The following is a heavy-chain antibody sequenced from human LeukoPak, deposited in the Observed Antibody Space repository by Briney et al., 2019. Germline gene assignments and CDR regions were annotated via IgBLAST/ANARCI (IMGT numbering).Heavy chain of an antibody. CDR1: GESFSGYY. CDR2: INHSGST. J-gene: IGHJ5*02. D-gene: IGHD1-26*01. CDR3: ARRGGSLGT. V-gene: IGHV4-34*01. Sequence: SETLSLTCAVYGESFSGYYWSWIRQPPGKGLEWIGEINHSGSTNYNPSLKSRVTISVDTSKNQFSLKLSSVTAADTAVYYCARRGGSLGTWGQGTLVTVSS.